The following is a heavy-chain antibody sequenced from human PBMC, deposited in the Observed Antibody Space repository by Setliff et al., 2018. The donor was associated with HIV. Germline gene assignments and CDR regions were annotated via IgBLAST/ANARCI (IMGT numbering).Heavy chain of an antibody. J-gene: IGHJ6*02. CDR3: SHIGSNRYVGYYGMDV. CDR1: GFSLSTSGVG. CDR2: IYWDADK. Sequence: SGPTLVNPTPPLTLNCPFSGFSLSTSGVGVAGIRQPPGKDLEWLALIYWDADKRYSPSLKSRLTITKDTSKNQVVLTMTNMDPVDTATYYCSHIGSNRYVGYYGMDVWGQGTTVTVSS. V-gene: IGHV2-5*02. D-gene: IGHD6-13*01.